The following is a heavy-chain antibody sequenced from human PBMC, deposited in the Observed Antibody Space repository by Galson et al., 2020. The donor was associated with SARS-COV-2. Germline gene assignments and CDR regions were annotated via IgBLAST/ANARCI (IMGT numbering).Heavy chain of an antibody. D-gene: IGHD1-26*01. J-gene: IGHJ4*02. CDR1: GFPFSSYW. Sequence: TGGSLRLSCAASGFPFSSYWMHWVRQAPGKGLVWVSRIRGDGGEVNYADSVKGRLTISRDNAKNTLYLQLNSLRVEDTAVYYCVRGWLVGATTGVHLGYWGQGTLVTVSS. CDR3: VRGWLVGATTGVHLGY. CDR2: IRGDGGEV. V-gene: IGHV3-74*01.